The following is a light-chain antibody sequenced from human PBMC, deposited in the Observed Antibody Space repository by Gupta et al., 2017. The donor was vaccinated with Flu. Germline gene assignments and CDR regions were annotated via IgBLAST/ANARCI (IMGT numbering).Light chain of an antibody. CDR3: SAWDYGRNGQYV. CDR1: SSNTGSNA. J-gene: IGLJ1*01. Sequence: ATISCSVSSSNTGSNADHLYQQLPGKATNLLLYDNNQRPSGFPVRFSGSRSESSTSLAISGLQSEDEADYYCSAWDYGRNGQYVFGTGTKVTVL. V-gene: IGLV1-44*01. CDR2: DNN.